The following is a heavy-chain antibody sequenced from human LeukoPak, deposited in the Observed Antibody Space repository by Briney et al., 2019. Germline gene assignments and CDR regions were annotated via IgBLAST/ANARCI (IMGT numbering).Heavy chain of an antibody. J-gene: IGHJ6*04. CDR2: INHSGST. D-gene: IGHD6-19*01. CDR3: ARKGQFGGWHRNYGMDV. V-gene: IGHV4-34*01. CDR1: GGSFSGYY. Sequence: SETLSLTCAVYGGSFSGYYWSWIRQPPGKGLEWIGEINHSGSTNYNPSLKSRVTISVDTSKNQFSLKLSSVTAADTAVYYCARKGQFGGWHRNYGMDVWGKGTTVTVSS.